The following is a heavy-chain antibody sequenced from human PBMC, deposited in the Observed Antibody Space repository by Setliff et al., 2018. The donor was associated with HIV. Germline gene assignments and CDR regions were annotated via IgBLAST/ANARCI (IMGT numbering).Heavy chain of an antibody. D-gene: IGHD5-18*01. J-gene: IGHJ4*02. CDR2: IYTSGSI. CDR3: ARGTGSYGSDY. Sequence: PSETLSLTCTVSGGSISSGGYYWSWIRQHPGKGLEWIGYIYTSGSINYNPSLKSRVTISVDTSKNQFSLKLTSVAAADTAVYYCARGTGSYGSDYWGQGTLVTVSS. V-gene: IGHV4-61*08. CDR1: GGSISSGGYY.